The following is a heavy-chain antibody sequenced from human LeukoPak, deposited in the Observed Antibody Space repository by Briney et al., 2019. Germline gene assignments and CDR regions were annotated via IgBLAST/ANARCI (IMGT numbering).Heavy chain of an antibody. V-gene: IGHV3-48*01. J-gene: IGHJ4*02. CDR1: GFTFSSYS. Sequence: PGGSLRLSCAASGFTFSSYSMNWVRQAPGKGLEWVSYITSTSSTIYYADSVKGRFTISRDNAKNSLYLQMNSLRAEDTAVYYCAKDDVRGTTVTTLFDYWGQGTLVTVSS. D-gene: IGHD4-17*01. CDR3: AKDDVRGTTVTTLFDY. CDR2: ITSTSSTI.